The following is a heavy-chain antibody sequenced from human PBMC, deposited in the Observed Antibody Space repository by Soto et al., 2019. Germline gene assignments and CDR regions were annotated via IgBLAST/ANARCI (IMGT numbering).Heavy chain of an antibody. CDR2: ISSSSTYI. Sequence: EVQLVESGGGLVKPGGSLRLSCAASGFTFSSYSMNWVRQAPGKGLEWVSSISSSSTYIYYADSVKGRFTISRDNAKNSLYLQMNSLRAEDAAVYYCARGASRGGYEFPWGQGTLVTVSS. CDR1: GFTFSSYS. D-gene: IGHD5-12*01. CDR3: ARGASRGGYEFP. J-gene: IGHJ5*02. V-gene: IGHV3-21*01.